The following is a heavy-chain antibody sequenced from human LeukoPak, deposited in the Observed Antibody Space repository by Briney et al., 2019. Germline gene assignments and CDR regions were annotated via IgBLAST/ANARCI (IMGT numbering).Heavy chain of an antibody. D-gene: IGHD3-10*01. Sequence: TSGTLSLTCAVSGDSISSDIWWNWVRPPPGKGLEWIGEIHHSGGINYNPSLKSRVTISLDKSKNQFSLELNSVTAADTALYDCSRGGDYRLHYWGQGTLVTVSS. CDR1: GDSISSDIW. CDR3: SRGGDYRLHY. CDR2: IHHSGGI. J-gene: IGHJ4*02. V-gene: IGHV4-4*02.